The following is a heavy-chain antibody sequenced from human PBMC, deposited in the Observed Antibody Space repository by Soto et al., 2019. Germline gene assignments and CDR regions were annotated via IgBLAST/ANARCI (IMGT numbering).Heavy chain of an antibody. CDR3: ARGLRGVVIIGNWFDP. J-gene: IGHJ5*02. CDR1: GFTFSSYA. V-gene: IGHV3-30-3*01. D-gene: IGHD3-3*01. CDR2: ISYDGSNK. Sequence: QVQLVESGGGVVQPGRSLRLSCAASGFTFSSYAMHWVRQAPGKGLEWVAVISYDGSNKYYADSVKGRFTISRDNSKNTLYLQMNSLRAEDTAVYYCARGLRGVVIIGNWFDPWGQGTLVTVSS.